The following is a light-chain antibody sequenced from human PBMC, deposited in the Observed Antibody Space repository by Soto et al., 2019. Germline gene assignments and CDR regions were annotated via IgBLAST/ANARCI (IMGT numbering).Light chain of an antibody. J-gene: IGKJ2*02. Sequence: IVMTQSPATLSVSPGERATLSCRVSQSVRSNLAWYQQKPGQAPRLLIYGASTRATGIPARFSGSGSGTEFTLTISSLQSEDFAVYYCQQYNNWPPWTFGQGTKVDIK. V-gene: IGKV3-15*01. CDR1: QSVRSN. CDR2: GAS. CDR3: QQYNNWPPWT.